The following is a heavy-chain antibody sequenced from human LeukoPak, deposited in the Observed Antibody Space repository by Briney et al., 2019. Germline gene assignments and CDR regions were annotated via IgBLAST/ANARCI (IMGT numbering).Heavy chain of an antibody. J-gene: IGHJ4*02. CDR1: GGSISSGDYS. CDR2: IYYSGST. V-gene: IGHV4-30-4*01. Sequence: KPSETLSLTCTVSGGSISSGDYSWSWIRQPPGKGLEWIGYIYYSGSTYYNPSLKSRVTISVDTSKNQFSLKLSSVTAADTAVYYCARGIVVVTPNTNVYYFDYWGQGTLVTVSS. CDR3: ARGIVVVTPNTNVYYFDY. D-gene: IGHD2-21*02.